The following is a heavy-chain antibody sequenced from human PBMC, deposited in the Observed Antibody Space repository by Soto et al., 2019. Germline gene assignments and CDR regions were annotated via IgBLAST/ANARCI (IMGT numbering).Heavy chain of an antibody. Sequence: SETLSLTCAVSAYSISSGYSWGWIRQSPGKGLEWIGSIYHIGSTYYNPSLKSRVTISLDTSKNQVSLKMSSVTAADTAVYYCARDPRDLAYYFDYWGQGIQVTVSS. CDR3: ARDPRDLAYYFDY. CDR1: AYSISSGYS. V-gene: IGHV4-38-2*02. D-gene: IGHD3-10*01. J-gene: IGHJ4*02. CDR2: IYHIGST.